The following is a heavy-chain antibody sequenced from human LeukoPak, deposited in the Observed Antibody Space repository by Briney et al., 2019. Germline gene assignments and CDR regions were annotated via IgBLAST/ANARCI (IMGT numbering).Heavy chain of an antibody. CDR3: AKGIDSTGYYPFDY. Sequence: SGGSLRLSCAASGFIFNNYAMSWVRQAPGKGLEWGSAISESGGETYHADSVKGRFTISRDTSKSTLYLQLNSRRAEDTVIYYCAKGIDSTGYYPFDYWGQGTLVTVSS. V-gene: IGHV3-23*01. CDR1: GFIFNNYA. J-gene: IGHJ4*02. CDR2: ISESGGET. D-gene: IGHD3-22*01.